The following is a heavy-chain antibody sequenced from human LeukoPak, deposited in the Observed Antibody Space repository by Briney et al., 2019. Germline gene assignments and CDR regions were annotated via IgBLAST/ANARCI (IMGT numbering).Heavy chain of an antibody. CDR3: ARARPESVFGVVINYYYYGMDV. D-gene: IGHD3-3*01. V-gene: IGHV1-8*02. CDR1: GGTFSSYA. J-gene: IGHJ6*02. Sequence: ASVKVSCKASGGTFSSYAISWVRQATGQGLEWMGWMNPNSGNTGYAQKFQGRVTMTRNTSISTAYMELSSLRSEDTAVYYCARARPESVFGVVINYYYYGMDVWGQGTTVTVSS. CDR2: MNPNSGNT.